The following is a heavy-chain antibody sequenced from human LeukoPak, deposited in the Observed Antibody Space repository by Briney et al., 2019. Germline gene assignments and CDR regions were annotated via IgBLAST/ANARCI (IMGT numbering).Heavy chain of an antibody. CDR1: EFTFSSYS. CDR2: ISSSSSYI. CDR3: ARDLMVRGVISHSRGMDV. V-gene: IGHV3-21*01. J-gene: IGHJ6*04. Sequence: GGSLRLSCAASEFTFSSYSMNWVRQAPGKGLEWVSSISSSSSYIYYADSVKGRFTISRDNAKNSLYLQMNSLRAEDTAVYYCARDLMVRGVISHSRGMDVWGKGTTVTVSS. D-gene: IGHD3-10*01.